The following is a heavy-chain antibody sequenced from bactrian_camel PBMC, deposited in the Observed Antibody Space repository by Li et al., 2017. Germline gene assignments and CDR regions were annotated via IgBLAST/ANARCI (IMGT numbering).Heavy chain of an antibody. CDR3: AAGIPGANRCSDY. J-gene: IGHJ4*01. D-gene: IGHD3*01. Sequence: HVQLVESGGGSVQAGESLTISCTASGLTVSGRCMGWFRQKPGEVRAAVAVVEGDGTIRYEESVKGRFTISTDNVKNILYLQMNSLKPEDTAMYYCAAGIPGANRCSDYWGQGTQVTVS. CDR2: VEGDGTI. CDR1: GLTVSGRC. V-gene: IGHV3S1*01.